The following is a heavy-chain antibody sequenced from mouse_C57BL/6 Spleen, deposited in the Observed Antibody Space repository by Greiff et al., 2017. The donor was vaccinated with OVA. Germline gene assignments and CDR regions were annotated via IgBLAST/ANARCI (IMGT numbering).Heavy chain of an antibody. V-gene: IGHV2-2*01. CDR3: ARNLKDDAMDY. CDR2: IWSGGST. CDR1: GFSLTSYG. Sequence: VHLVESGPGLVQPSQSLSITCTVSGFSLTSYGVHWVRQSPGKGLEWLGVIWSGGSTDYNAAFISRLSISKDNSKSQVFFKMNSLQADDTARDYCARNLKDDAMDYWGQGTSVTVSS. J-gene: IGHJ4*01.